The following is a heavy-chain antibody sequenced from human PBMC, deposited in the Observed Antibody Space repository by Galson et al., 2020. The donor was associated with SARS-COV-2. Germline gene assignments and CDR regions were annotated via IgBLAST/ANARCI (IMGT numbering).Heavy chain of an antibody. CDR1: GFTFSSYG. Sequence: GESLKISCAASGFTFSSYGMHWVRQAPGKGLEWVAVIWYDGSNKYYADSVKGRFTISSDNSKNTLYLQMNSLRAEDTAVYYCARDGSYYYDSSGYPPLDYWGQGTLVTVSS. J-gene: IGHJ4*02. V-gene: IGHV3-33*01. CDR2: IWYDGSNK. CDR3: ARDGSYYYDSSGYPPLDY. D-gene: IGHD3-22*01.